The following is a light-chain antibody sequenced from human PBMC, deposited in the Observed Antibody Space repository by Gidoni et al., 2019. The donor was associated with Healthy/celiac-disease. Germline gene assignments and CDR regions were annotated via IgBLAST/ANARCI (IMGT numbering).Light chain of an antibody. CDR3: QSYDSSLSGWV. J-gene: IGLJ3*02. CDR2: GNS. Sequence: QSVLTHPPSVSGAPVHRVTISGTGSSSNIGAGYDVHWYQQLPGTAPKLLIYGNSNRPSGVPDRFSGSKSGTSDSLAITGLQAEDEADYYCQSYDSSLSGWVFGGGTKLTVL. CDR1: SSNIGAGYD. V-gene: IGLV1-40*01.